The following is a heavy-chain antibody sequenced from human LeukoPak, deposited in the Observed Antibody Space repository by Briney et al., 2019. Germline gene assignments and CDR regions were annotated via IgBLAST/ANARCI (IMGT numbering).Heavy chain of an antibody. Sequence: GGSLRLSCAASGFAFSSYGMHWVRQAPGKGLEWMAFIRYDGSNKYYADSVKGRFTISRDNSKNTVYLQMNSLRTEDTAVYYCAKTLGISGIEVAGYFDYWGQGTLVTVSS. D-gene: IGHD6-19*01. J-gene: IGHJ4*02. V-gene: IGHV3-30*02. CDR3: AKTLGISGIEVAGYFDY. CDR1: GFAFSSYG. CDR2: IRYDGSNK.